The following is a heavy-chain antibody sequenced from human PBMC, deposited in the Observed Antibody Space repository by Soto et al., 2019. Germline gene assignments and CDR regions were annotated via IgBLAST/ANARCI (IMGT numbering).Heavy chain of an antibody. CDR2: MYKTGST. D-gene: IGHD2-21*02. CDR3: ARDLWGYCGTDCYPLDV. CDR1: GGSIGGYY. J-gene: IGHJ6*02. Sequence: SETLCLTCTVSGGSIGGYYWSWIRQPPGKGLEWIGYMYKTGSTVYNPSFKSRVTISVDTSKNQFSLKLNSVTAADTAVYYCARDLWGYCGTDCYPLDVWGQGTTVTVS. V-gene: IGHV4-59*01.